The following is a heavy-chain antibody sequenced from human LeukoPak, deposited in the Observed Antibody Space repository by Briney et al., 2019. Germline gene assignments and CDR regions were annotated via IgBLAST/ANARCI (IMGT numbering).Heavy chain of an antibody. J-gene: IGHJ6*02. D-gene: IGHD3-10*01. CDR2: INPNSGGT. Sequence: GASVKVSCKASGYTFTGYYMHWVRQAPGQGLEWMGWINPNSGGTNYAQKFQGWVTMTRDTPISTAYMELSRLRSDDTAVYYCARDSTFITMVRGVIAPYGMDVWGQGTTVTVSS. CDR3: ARDSTFITMVRGVIAPYGMDV. CDR1: GYTFTGYY. V-gene: IGHV1-2*04.